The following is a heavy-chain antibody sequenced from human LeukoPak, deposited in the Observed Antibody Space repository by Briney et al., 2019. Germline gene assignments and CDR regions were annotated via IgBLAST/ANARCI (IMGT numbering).Heavy chain of an antibody. CDR3: ARGGYFSFDY. J-gene: IGHJ4*02. CDR2: ITANTRGSIT. CDR1: GFSFSTYD. Sequence: SGGSLRLSCVTSGFSFSTYDMSWVRQAPGKGLEWVSGITANTRGSITHYADSVKGRFTISRDSSKDTLYLQMNSLRAEDTAVYFCARGGYFSFDYWGQGTLVTVSS. D-gene: IGHD2/OR15-2a*01. V-gene: IGHV3-23*01.